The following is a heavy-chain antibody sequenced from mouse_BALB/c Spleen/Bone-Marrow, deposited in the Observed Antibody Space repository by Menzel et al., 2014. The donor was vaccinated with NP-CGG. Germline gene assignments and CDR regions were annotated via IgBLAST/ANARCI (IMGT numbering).Heavy chain of an antibody. CDR2: IYPGNSDT. D-gene: IGHD1-1*01. J-gene: IGHJ4*01. Sequence: EVKLQESGTVLARPGASVKMSCKVSGYTFTSYWMHWVKQRPGQGLEWIGAIYPGNSDTSYNQKFKGKAKLTAVTSTSTAYMDLSSLTNEDSAVYYCTRGITTVVATRAMDYWGQGTSVTVSS. CDR3: TRGITTVVATRAMDY. CDR1: GYTFTSYW. V-gene: IGHV1-5*01.